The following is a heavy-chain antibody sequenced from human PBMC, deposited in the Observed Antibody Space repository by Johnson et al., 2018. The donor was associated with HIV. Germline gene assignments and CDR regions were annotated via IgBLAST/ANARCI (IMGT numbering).Heavy chain of an antibody. Sequence: VQLVESGGGLIQPGGYLRLSCAASGFTVSSNYMSWVRQAPGKGLEWVSIIYSGDRTYYADSVKGRFTISRDNSKNTLYLEMNSLRAEDTAVYYCARDRYSSGWFFDAFDIWGQGTMVTVSS. V-gene: IGHV3-53*01. J-gene: IGHJ3*02. CDR2: IYSGDRT. D-gene: IGHD6-19*01. CDR1: GFTVSSNY. CDR3: ARDRYSSGWFFDAFDI.